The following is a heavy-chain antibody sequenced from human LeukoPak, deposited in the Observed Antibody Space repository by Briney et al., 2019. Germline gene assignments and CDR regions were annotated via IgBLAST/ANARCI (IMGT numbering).Heavy chain of an antibody. D-gene: IGHD6-19*01. Sequence: TGGSLRLSCAASGFTFSSYSMSWVRQAPGKGLEWVSYISSSGRTIYYADSVKGRFTMSRDNAKNSLYLQMNSLRAEDTAVYYCTRDYSSGWRPCDHWGQGTLVTVSS. J-gene: IGHJ4*02. CDR2: ISSSGRTI. V-gene: IGHV3-48*04. CDR3: TRDYSSGWRPCDH. CDR1: GFTFSSYS.